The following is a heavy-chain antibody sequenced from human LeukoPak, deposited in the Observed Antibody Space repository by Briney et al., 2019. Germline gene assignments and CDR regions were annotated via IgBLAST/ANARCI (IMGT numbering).Heavy chain of an antibody. Sequence: SSETLSLTCTVSGGPISSSTHRWGWIRQPPGKGLEWNGSIYFSGQTHYNFSLQSRVTLFVDTSKNRFSLNLTSVTAADTALYYCARISMFPGDVWKTDLRFYFDTWGQGTLVTVSS. CDR3: ARISMFPGDVWKTDLRFYFDT. CDR2: IYFSGQT. D-gene: IGHD3-3*01. CDR1: GGPISSSTHR. V-gene: IGHV4-39*02. J-gene: IGHJ4*02.